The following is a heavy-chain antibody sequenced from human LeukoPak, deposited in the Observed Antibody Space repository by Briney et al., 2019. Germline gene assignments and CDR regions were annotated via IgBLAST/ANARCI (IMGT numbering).Heavy chain of an antibody. V-gene: IGHV3-69-1*02. Sequence: GGSLRLTCTVSGFSISGRDMTWGRQAPGEGLEWVSSIGSGAKMFYTDSVKGRFTVSRDTSKNTLFLQMNSLRAEDTAVYYCATTVWTGQFPDYFDVWGQGTLVTVSS. CDR3: ATTVWTGQFPDYFDV. CDR2: IGSGAKM. D-gene: IGHD1-1*01. CDR1: GFSISGRD. J-gene: IGHJ4*02.